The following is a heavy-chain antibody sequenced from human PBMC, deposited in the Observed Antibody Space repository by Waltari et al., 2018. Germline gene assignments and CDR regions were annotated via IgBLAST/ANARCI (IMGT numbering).Heavy chain of an antibody. V-gene: IGHV1-2*04. CDR1: GYTFTGSY. J-gene: IGHJ5*02. CDR3: ARADSSSWSNWFDP. D-gene: IGHD6-13*01. CDR2: INPNSGGT. Sequence: QVQLVQSGAEVKKPGASVQVSCKASGYTFTGSYMHWVRQAPGQGLEWMGWINPNSGGTNYAQKFQGWVTMTRDTSISTAYMELSRLRSDDTAVYYCARADSSSWSNWFDPWGQGTLVTVSS.